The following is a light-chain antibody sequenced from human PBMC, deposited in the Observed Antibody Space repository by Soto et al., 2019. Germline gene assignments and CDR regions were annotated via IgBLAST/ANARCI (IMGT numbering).Light chain of an antibody. CDR2: GAS. V-gene: IGKV3-20*01. CDR1: QSIGSDY. CDR3: QQYAGSPTT. J-gene: IGKJ5*01. Sequence: EVVLTQSPGTVSLSPEERASLSCRSSQSIGSDYLAWYQQRPGQAPRLLIYGASSRATGVPDKFSGSGSGTDFTLTISRLEPEDSAVYYCQQYAGSPTTFGQGTLLEIK.